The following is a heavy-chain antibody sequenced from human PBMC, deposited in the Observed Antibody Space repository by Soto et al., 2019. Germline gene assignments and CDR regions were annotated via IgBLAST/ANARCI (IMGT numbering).Heavy chain of an antibody. CDR1: GYTFTGYY. V-gene: IGHV1-2*04. D-gene: IGHD5-12*01. CDR3: VRGVPPGGGYDYPGDPDFDY. Sequence: QVQLVQSGAEVKKPGASVKVSCKASGYTFTGYYMHWVRQAPGQGLEWMGWINPNSGGTNYAQKFQGWVTMTRDTSISTAYMELSRLRSDDTAVYYCVRGVPPGGGYDYPGDPDFDYWGQGTLVTVSS. CDR2: INPNSGGT. J-gene: IGHJ4*02.